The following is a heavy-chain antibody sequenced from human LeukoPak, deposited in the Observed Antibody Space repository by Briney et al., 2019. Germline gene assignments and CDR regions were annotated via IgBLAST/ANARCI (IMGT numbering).Heavy chain of an antibody. CDR2: INPNTGGT. CDR1: GYTFTGYF. D-gene: IGHD6-13*01. CDR3: ARVGGSWYLRLGS. Sequence: ASVKVSCKASGYTFTGYFMHWVRQAPGRGLEWMGWINPNTGGTDYAQKFQGRVTMTRDTSISTVYMELSSLRSDDTAMYYCARVGGSWYLRLGSWGQGTLVTVSS. J-gene: IGHJ4*02. V-gene: IGHV1-2*02.